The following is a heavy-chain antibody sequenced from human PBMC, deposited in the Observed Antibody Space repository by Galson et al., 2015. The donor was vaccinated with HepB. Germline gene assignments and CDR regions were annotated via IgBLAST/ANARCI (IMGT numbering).Heavy chain of an antibody. D-gene: IGHD3-10*01. CDR3: AKGSSGTYYGKMDY. V-gene: IGHV3-23*01. Sequence: SLRLSCAASGFAFSSYAMSWVRQAPGKGLEWVSAISGSAGSTYYADSVKGRFTISRDNSKNTLYLQMNSLRAEDTAVYYCAKGSSGTYYGKMDYWGQGTLVTVSS. CDR2: ISGSAGST. J-gene: IGHJ4*02. CDR1: GFAFSSYA.